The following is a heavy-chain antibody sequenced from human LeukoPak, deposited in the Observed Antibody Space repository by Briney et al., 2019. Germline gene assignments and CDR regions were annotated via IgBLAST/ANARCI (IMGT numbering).Heavy chain of an antibody. CDR1: GGSIDNYH. CDR3: TRRDSYSGWSFDL. V-gene: IGHV4-4*07. CDR2: IHTSGST. J-gene: IGHJ4*02. Sequence: SETLSLTCTVSGGSIDNYHWTWMRQPAGKGLEWIGQIHTSGSTNYNPPLKSRVSMSIDTAANQVSLTIRSVTAADTAVYYCTRRDSYSGWSFDLWGQGTLVTVSS. D-gene: IGHD5-12*01.